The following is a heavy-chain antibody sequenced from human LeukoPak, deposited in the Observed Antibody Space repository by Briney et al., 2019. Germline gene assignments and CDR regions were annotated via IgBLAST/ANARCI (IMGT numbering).Heavy chain of an antibody. V-gene: IGHV4-4*02. D-gene: IGHD1-26*01. CDR3: AVGASSGYYFDY. CDR1: GFTFSSYAM. J-gene: IGHJ4*02. Sequence: GSLRLSCAASGFTFSSYAMSWVRQPPGKGLEWIGEIYHSGSTNYNPSLKSRVTISVDKSKNQFSLKLSSVTAADTAVYYCAVGASSGYYFDYWGQGTLVTVSS. CDR2: IYHSGST.